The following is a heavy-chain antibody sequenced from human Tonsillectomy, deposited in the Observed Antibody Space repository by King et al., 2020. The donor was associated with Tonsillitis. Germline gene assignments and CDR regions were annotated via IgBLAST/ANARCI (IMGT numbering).Heavy chain of an antibody. CDR3: AKDVVTGGWSDYYGMDV. V-gene: IGHV3-23*04. Sequence: VQLVESGGGLVQPGGSLRLSCAASGFTFSSYAMSWVRQAPGKGLEWVSAISGSGRSAYYADSVKGRFTISRDNSKNTLYLQMNSLRAEDTAVYYCAKDVVTGGWSDYYGMDVWGQGTTVTVSS. J-gene: IGHJ6*02. CDR1: GFTFSSYA. D-gene: IGHD2-15*01. CDR2: ISGSGRSA.